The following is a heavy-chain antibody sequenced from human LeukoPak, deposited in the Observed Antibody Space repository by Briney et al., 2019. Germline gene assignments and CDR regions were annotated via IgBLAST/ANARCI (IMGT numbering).Heavy chain of an antibody. D-gene: IGHD3-22*01. J-gene: IGHJ4*02. V-gene: IGHV1-69*13. CDR3: ARALRMAMIVPGDY. CDR2: IIPILGTA. Sequence: GASVKVSCKASGDTFSSYAISWVRQAPGQGLEWMGGIIPILGTANYAQKFQGRVTITADESTSTAYMELSSLRSDDTAVYYCARALRMAMIVPGDYWGQGTLVTVSS. CDR1: GDTFSSYA.